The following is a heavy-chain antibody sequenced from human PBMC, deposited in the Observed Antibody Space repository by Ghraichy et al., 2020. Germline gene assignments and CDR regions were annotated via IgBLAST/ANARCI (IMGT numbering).Heavy chain of an antibody. CDR3: ARVIDQKYYYDSSGYFKDVKRAENYFDY. CDR1: GGSISSSSYY. Sequence: SETLSLTCTVSGGSISSSSYYWGWIRQPPGKGLEWIGSIYYSGSTYYNPSLKSRVTISVDTSKNQFSLKLSSVTAADTAVYYCARVIDQKYYYDSSGYFKDVKRAENYFDYWGQGTLVTVSS. J-gene: IGHJ4*02. D-gene: IGHD3-22*01. V-gene: IGHV4-39*01. CDR2: IYYSGST.